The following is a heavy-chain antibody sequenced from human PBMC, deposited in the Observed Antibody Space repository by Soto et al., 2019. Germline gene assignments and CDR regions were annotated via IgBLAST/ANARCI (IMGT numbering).Heavy chain of an antibody. CDR1: GFTFSSYW. D-gene: IGHD2-21*01. V-gene: IGHV3-74*01. J-gene: IGHJ4*02. CDR3: VRGRDSGLYYFDS. CDR2: INSDGSST. Sequence: GGSLRLSCAASGFTFSSYWMHWVRQAPGKGLVWVSRINSDGSSTSYADSVKGRFTISRDNAKNTLYLQMNSLRAEDTAVYFCVRGRDSGLYYFDSWGQGTLVTVSS.